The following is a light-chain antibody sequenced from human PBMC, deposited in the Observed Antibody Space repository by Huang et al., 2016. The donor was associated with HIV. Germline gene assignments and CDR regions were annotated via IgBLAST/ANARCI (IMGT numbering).Light chain of an antibody. CDR2: ATS. CDR1: QSIPPY. CDR3: QQSYNLPYT. Sequence: DIQMTQSPPSLSSSLGDRVTITCRSSQSIPPYLNWYRHKPGESPELLIHATSTLQNGVPSRFSGCGFGTDFSLTITNLQPEDVASYYCQQSYNLPYTVGRGTKVDIK. V-gene: IGKV1-39*01. J-gene: IGKJ2*01.